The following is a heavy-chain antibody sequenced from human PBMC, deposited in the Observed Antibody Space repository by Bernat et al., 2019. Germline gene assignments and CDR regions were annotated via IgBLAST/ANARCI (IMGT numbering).Heavy chain of an antibody. D-gene: IGHD1-26*01. CDR2: ISSSSSTI. V-gene: IGHV3-48*02. CDR1: GFTFSSSR. Sequence: EVQLVESGGGLVQAGGSLRLSCAASGFTFSSSRMNWVCQAPGKGLEWVSYISSSSSTICYADSVKGRFTIARDNAKNSLYQQMNSLGDEDTAVYYCARDARIVGATTLSYWGQGTLVTVSS. CDR3: ARDARIVGATTLSY. J-gene: IGHJ4*02.